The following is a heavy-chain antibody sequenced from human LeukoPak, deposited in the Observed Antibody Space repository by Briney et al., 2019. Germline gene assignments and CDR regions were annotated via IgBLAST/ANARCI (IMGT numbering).Heavy chain of an antibody. D-gene: IGHD3-10*01. CDR2: INHSGST. CDR1: GYSISSGYY. J-gene: IGHJ6*03. Sequence: SETLSLTCTVSGYSISSGYYWGWIRQPPGKGLEWIGEINHSGSTNYNPSLKSRVTISVDTSKNQFSLKLSSVTAADTAVYYCARGGYYGSGSYYNSKRTYYMDVWGKGTTVTVSS. CDR3: ARGGYYGSGSYYNSKRTYYMDV. V-gene: IGHV4-38-2*02.